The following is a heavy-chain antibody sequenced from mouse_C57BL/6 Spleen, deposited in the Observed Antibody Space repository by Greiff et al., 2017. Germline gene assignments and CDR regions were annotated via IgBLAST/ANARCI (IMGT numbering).Heavy chain of an antibody. J-gene: IGHJ1*03. Sequence: VMLVESGPGLVQPSQSLSITCTVSGFSLTSYGVHWVRQSPGKGLEWLGVIWSGGSTDYTAAFISRLSISKDNSKSQVFFKMNSLQADDTAIYYCARYYSNYGYFDVWGTGTTVTVSS. CDR1: GFSLTSYG. CDR2: IWSGGST. D-gene: IGHD2-5*01. V-gene: IGHV2-2*01. CDR3: ARYYSNYGYFDV.